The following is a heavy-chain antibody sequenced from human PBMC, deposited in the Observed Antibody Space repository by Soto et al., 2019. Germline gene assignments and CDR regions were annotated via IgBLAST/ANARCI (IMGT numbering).Heavy chain of an antibody. V-gene: IGHV4-39*01. Sequence: SETLSLTCTFSGHSISSSIYYWGWFRQSPGKGLEWIGSLHSSGTTYYNPSLKSRVTTFVDTSKNQFSLKLSSVTAADTAVYYCARGRSSPGVAARYNYYGMDVWGQGTKVTVSS. CDR1: GHSISSSIYY. D-gene: IGHD6-6*01. CDR2: LHSSGTT. J-gene: IGHJ6*02. CDR3: ARGRSSPGVAARYNYYGMDV.